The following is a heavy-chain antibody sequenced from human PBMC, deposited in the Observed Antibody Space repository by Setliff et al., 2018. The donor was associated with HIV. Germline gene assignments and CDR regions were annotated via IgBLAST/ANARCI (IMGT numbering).Heavy chain of an antibody. Sequence: ETLSLTCNVSGGSISGYYWSWVRQTPGKGLEWVASLTPDGGQVYYADSVRGRFTISRDNGKNSLTLQMNSLRAEDTAVYYCAQITVMGYWGQGTLVTVSS. CDR1: GGSISGYY. V-gene: IGHV3-7*01. J-gene: IGHJ4*02. CDR2: LTPDGGQV. D-gene: IGHD4-4*01. CDR3: AQITVMGY.